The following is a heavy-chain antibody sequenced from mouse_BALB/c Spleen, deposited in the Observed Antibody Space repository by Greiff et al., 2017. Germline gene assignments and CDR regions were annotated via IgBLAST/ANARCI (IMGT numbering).Heavy chain of an antibody. CDR1: GYAFSSYW. V-gene: IGHV1-80*01. CDR3: AREGGNPYWYFDV. D-gene: IGHD2-1*01. CDR2: IYPGDGDT. Sequence: VKLQESGAELVRPGSSVKISCKASGYAFSSYWMNWVKQRPGQGLEWIGQIYPGDGDTNYNGKFKGKATLTADKSSSTAYMQLSSLTSEDSAVYFCAREGGNPYWYFDVWGAGTTVTVSS. J-gene: IGHJ1*01.